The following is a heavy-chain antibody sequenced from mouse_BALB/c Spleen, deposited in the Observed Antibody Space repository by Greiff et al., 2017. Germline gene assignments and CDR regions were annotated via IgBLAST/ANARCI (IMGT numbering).Heavy chain of an antibody. J-gene: IGHJ2*01. CDR3: TKREGGRVDFDY. CDR1: GYTFTSYT. D-gene: IGHD1-1*02. V-gene: IGHV1-4*01. CDR2: INPSSGYT. Sequence: QVQLKQSGAELARPGASVKMSCKASGYTFTSYTMHWVKQRPGQGLEWIGYINPSSGYTNYNQKFKDKATLTADKSSSTAYMQLSSLTSEDSAVYFCTKREGGRVDFDYWGQGTTLTVSS.